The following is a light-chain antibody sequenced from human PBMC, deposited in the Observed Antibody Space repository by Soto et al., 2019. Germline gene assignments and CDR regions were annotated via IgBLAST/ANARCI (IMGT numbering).Light chain of an antibody. CDR2: DVS. CDR3: SSYTSSSTALYV. CDR1: SSDVGGYNY. Sequence: QSVLTQPASVSGSPGQSITISCTGTSSDVGGYNYVSWYQQHPGKAPKLMIYDVSNRPSGVSNRFSGSKSGNTASLTISGLQAEEEVDYYCSSYTSSSTALYVFGTGTKVTVL. J-gene: IGLJ1*01. V-gene: IGLV2-14*01.